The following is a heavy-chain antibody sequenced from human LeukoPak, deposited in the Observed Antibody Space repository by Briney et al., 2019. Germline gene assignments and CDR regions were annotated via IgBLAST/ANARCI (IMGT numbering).Heavy chain of an antibody. CDR2: INNDATRT. CDR3: ASDGAYAMAV. Sequence: GGSLRLSCAASGSSFSRSWIHWVRHAPGKGLVWVSHINNDATRTTYADSVRGRFTISRDNAKNTVSLQMNSLRAEDTAVYYWASDGAYAMAVWGQGTTVTVSS. D-gene: IGHD1-26*01. V-gene: IGHV3-74*01. CDR1: GSSFSRSW. J-gene: IGHJ6*02.